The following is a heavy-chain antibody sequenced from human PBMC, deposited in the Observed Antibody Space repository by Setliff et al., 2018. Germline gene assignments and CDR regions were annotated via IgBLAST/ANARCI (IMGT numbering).Heavy chain of an antibody. V-gene: IGHV3-23*01. Sequence: GGSLRLSCAASGFTFSNYAMSWVRQAPGKGLEWVSAISGSGAISYADSVKGRFTISRDNSKNTLYLQMNSLRAEDTAVYYCAKDRMATTPRAYFDYWGQGTLVTVSS. J-gene: IGHJ4*02. D-gene: IGHD1-1*01. CDR2: ISGSGAI. CDR1: GFTFSNYA. CDR3: AKDRMATTPRAYFDY.